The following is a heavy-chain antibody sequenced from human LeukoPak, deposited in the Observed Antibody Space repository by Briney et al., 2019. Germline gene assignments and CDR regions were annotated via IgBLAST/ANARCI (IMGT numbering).Heavy chain of an antibody. D-gene: IGHD1-1*01. CDR2: ISSDGVYR. J-gene: IGHJ2*01. V-gene: IGHV3-30*04. Sequence: GRSLRLSCAASGLTFSTYPFHWVRQAPGKGLEWVAAISSDGVYRYHGDSVKGRFTISRDNSMNTMFLQMNGLRTEDTSIYYCARSTTPGRWFFALWGRGTLVTVS. CDR3: ARSTTPGRWFFAL. CDR1: GLTFSTYP.